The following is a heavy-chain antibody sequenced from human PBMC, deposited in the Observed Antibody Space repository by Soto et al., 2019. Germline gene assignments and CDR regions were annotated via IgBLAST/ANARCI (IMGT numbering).Heavy chain of an antibody. D-gene: IGHD5-18*01. Sequence: SVELTSKASRGALSGYSMSWLRQAPEQGLEWMGGIIPIFGTANYAQKFQGRVTITADESTSTAYMELSSLRSEDTAVYYCASSGYKTKVKDTGMVIPWFDPWGQGTLVTVSS. CDR3: ASSGYKTKVKDTGMVIPWFDP. CDR1: RGALSGYS. V-gene: IGHV1-69*13. CDR2: IIPIFGTA. J-gene: IGHJ5*02.